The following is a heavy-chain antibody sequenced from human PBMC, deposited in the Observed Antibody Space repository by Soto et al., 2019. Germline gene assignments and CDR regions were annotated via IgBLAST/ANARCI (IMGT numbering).Heavy chain of an antibody. CDR3: ARVLMSLVGATTIWFDP. CDR1: GYTFTSYG. D-gene: IGHD1-26*01. J-gene: IGHJ5*02. Sequence: GASVKVSCKASGYTFTSYGISWVRQAPGQGLEWMGWISAYNGNTNYAQKLQGRVTMTTDTSTSTAYMELRSLRSDDTAVYYCARVLMSLVGATTIWFDPWGQGTLVTVSS. V-gene: IGHV1-18*01. CDR2: ISAYNGNT.